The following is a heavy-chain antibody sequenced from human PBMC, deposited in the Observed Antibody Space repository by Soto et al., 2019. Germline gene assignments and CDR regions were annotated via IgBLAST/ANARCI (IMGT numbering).Heavy chain of an antibody. CDR2: INPQTGGT. J-gene: IGHJ6*02. V-gene: IGHV1-2*02. CDR1: GYTFTGYY. D-gene: IGHD2-2*01. Sequence: ASVTVSCKASGYTFTGYYIHWVREAPGQGLEWMGWINPQTGGTSYAQKFQGRVTLSRDTSINTAFLELSRLRFYDADVYFCARERYQVISDGMDVWGQGTTVTVSS. CDR3: ARERYQVISDGMDV.